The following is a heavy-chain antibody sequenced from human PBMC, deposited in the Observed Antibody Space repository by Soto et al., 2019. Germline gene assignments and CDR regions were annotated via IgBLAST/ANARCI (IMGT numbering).Heavy chain of an antibody. Sequence: ASVKVSCKASGYTFTSYGINWVRQAPGQGLEWMGWISGYDGNTNYAQKLQGRVTMTTDTSTSTAYMELRSLRSDDTAVYYCARVGYSYGSRGFDSWGQGTLVTVSS. CDR1: GYTFTSYG. D-gene: IGHD5-18*01. CDR3: ARVGYSYGSRGFDS. CDR2: ISGYDGNT. J-gene: IGHJ4*02. V-gene: IGHV1-18*04.